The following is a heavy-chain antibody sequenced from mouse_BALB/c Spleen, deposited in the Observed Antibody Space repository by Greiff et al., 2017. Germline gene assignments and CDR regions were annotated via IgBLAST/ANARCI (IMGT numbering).Heavy chain of an antibody. D-gene: IGHD1-1*01. CDR1: GFTFSSYA. V-gene: IGHV5-6-5*01. J-gene: IGHJ3*01. CDR2: ISSGGST. Sequence: EVQGVESGGGLVKPGGSLKLSCAASGFTFSSYAMSWVRQTPEKRLEWVASISSGGSTYYPDSVKGRFTISRDNARNILYLQMSSLRSEDTAMYYCAREGDYYGSSPWFAYWGQGTLVTVSA. CDR3: AREGDYYGSSPWFAY.